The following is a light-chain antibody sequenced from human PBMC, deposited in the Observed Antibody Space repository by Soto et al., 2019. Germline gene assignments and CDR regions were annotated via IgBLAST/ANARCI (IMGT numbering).Light chain of an antibody. V-gene: IGKV1-39*01. Sequence: DIQMTQFPSSLSASVGDRVTITCRSSQTIRVYLNWYQHRPGKAPTVLIYGATKLQSGVSPRFSASVSGTEYTLTINNLQPEDIATYFCQHSYNSAWTFGQGTRV. CDR3: QHSYNSAWT. CDR2: GAT. J-gene: IGKJ1*01. CDR1: QTIRVY.